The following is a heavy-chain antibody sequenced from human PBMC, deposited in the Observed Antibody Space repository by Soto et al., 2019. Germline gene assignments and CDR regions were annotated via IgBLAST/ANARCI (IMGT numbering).Heavy chain of an antibody. J-gene: IGHJ6*02. CDR1: GGSISSSSYY. V-gene: IGHV4-39*01. CDR2: IYYSGST. D-gene: IGHD3-3*01. CDR3: ARSEGYELYYYYYYGMDV. Sequence: PPETLSLTCTVSGGSISSSSYYWGWIRQPPEKGLEWIVSIYYSGSTYYNPSLKSRVTISVDTSKNHFSLKLSSVTAADTAVYYCARSEGYELYYYYYYGMDVWGQGTTVTVSS.